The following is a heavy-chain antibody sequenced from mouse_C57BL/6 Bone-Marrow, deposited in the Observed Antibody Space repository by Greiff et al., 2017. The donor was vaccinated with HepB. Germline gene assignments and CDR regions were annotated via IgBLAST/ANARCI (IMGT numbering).Heavy chain of an antibody. J-gene: IGHJ1*03. CDR3: RVATRYFDV. D-gene: IGHD1-1*01. CDR2: IDPEDGDT. V-gene: IGHV14-1*01. Sequence: VQLQQSGAELVRPGASVKLSCTASGFNIKDYYMHWVKQRPEQGLEWIGRIDPEDGDTEYAPKFQGKATMTADPSSNQAYLQPSSLTAEDTAVYYCRVATRYFDVWGTGTTVTVSS. CDR1: GFNIKDYY.